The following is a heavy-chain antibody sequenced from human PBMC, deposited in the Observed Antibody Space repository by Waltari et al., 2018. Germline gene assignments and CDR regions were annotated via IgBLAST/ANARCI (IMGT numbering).Heavy chain of an antibody. V-gene: IGHV3-30*02. CDR3: AKGVTYFAY. CDR2: LRYDGSTK. Sequence: QVQLVESGGGVVQPGGSLRLACAASGFTFSSSCMHWVRQAPGKGLEWVACLRYDGSTKYYADSVKGRITISRDKYKNTLYLQMNSLRAEDTAVYYCAKGVTYFAYWGQGTLVTVSS. J-gene: IGHJ4*02. CDR1: GFTFSSSC.